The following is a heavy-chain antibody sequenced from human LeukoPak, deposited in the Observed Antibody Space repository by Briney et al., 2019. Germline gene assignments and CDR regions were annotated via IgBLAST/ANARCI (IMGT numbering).Heavy chain of an antibody. CDR3: AKDGDGGDANNYRLDY. CDR1: GFTFSSYA. J-gene: IGHJ4*02. V-gene: IGHV3-30*18. CDR2: ISYDGSNK. Sequence: GRSLRLSCAASGFTFSSYAMHWVRQAPGKGLEWVAPISYDGSNKYYADSEEGRFTISRDNSKNTLYLQMNSLRAEDTAVYFCAKDGDGGDANNYRLDYWGQGILVTVSS. D-gene: IGHD5-24*01.